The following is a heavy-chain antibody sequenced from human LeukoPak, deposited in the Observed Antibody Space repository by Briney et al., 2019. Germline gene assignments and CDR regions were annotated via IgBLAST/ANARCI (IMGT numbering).Heavy chain of an antibody. Sequence: ASVKVSCKASGYTFTNYDINWVRQAPGQGLEWMGWINPNSGGTNYAQKFQGRVTMTRDTSISTAYMELSRLRSDDTAVYYCARDGFIGSAGVFDIWGQGTMVTVSS. D-gene: IGHD1-26*01. CDR2: INPNSGGT. J-gene: IGHJ3*02. V-gene: IGHV1-2*02. CDR1: GYTFTNYD. CDR3: ARDGFIGSAGVFDI.